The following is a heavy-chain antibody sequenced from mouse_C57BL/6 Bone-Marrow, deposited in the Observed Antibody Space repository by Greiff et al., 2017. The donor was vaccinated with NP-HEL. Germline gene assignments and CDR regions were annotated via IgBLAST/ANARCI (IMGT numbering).Heavy chain of an antibody. CDR3: ARYSSYWYFDV. J-gene: IGHJ1*03. V-gene: IGHV7-3*01. Sequence: EVNLVESGGCLVQPGGSLSLSCAASGFTFTDYYMSWVRQPPGKALEWLGFIRNKANGYTTEYSASVKGRFTISRDNSQSILYLQMNALRAEDSATYYCARYSSYWYFDVWGTGTTVTVSS. CDR2: IRNKANGYTT. CDR1: GFTFTDYY.